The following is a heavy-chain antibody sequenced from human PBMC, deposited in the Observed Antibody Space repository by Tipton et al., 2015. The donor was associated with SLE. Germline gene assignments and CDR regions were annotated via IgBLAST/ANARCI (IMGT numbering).Heavy chain of an antibody. CDR1: GASINSGGYY. D-gene: IGHD5-12*01. Sequence: TLSLTCSVSGASINSGGYYWSWLRQLPGKGLEWIGYIYYSGSTFYNPSLKSRVTISADTSKNQFSLKLSSVTAADTAVYYCARGGVGGYDYFDYWGQGTLVTVSS. CDR2: IYYSGST. CDR3: ARGGVGGYDYFDY. J-gene: IGHJ4*02. V-gene: IGHV4-31*03.